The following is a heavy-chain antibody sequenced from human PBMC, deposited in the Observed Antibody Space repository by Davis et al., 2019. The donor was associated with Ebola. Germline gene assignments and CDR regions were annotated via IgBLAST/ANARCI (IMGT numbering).Heavy chain of an antibody. CDR1: GFTFSSYW. CDR3: ARDSDASSWSAFDY. V-gene: IGHV3-21*06. J-gene: IGHJ4*02. CDR2: ISRTSSYK. D-gene: IGHD6-13*01. Sequence: GESLKISCAASGFTFSSYWMSWVRHAPGKGLEWVSSISRTSSYKHYADSVRGRFTISRDNFKNSVYLQMDSLTAEDTAVYYCARDSDASSWSAFDYWGQGTLVTVSS.